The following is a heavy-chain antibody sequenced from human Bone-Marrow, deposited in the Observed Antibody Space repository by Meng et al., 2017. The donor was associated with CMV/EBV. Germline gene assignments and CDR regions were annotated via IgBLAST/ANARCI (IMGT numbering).Heavy chain of an antibody. Sequence: SVKVSCNASGYTFTSYGFSWVRQAPGQGLEWMGWISAYNGNTNYAQKLQGRVTMTTDTSTSTAYMELRSLRSDDTAVYYCARDGPRYGGEDHGFDYWGQGTLVTVSS. CDR3: ARDGPRYGGEDHGFDY. J-gene: IGHJ4*02. D-gene: IGHD4-23*01. V-gene: IGHV1-18*01. CDR1: GYTFTSYG. CDR2: ISAYNGNT.